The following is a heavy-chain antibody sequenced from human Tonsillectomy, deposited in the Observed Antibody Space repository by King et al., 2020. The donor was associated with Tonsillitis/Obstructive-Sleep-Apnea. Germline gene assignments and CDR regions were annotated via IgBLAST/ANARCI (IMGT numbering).Heavy chain of an antibody. CDR2: ISGSGGST. CDR1: GFTFSSYA. V-gene: IGHV3-23*04. D-gene: IGHD2-21*02. CDR3: AKDGELWVVTAIYIDY. Sequence: EVQLVESGGGLVQPGGSLRLSCAASGFTFSSYAMSWVRQAPGKGLEWVSAISGSGGSTYYADSVKGRFTISRDNSKNTLYLQMNSLRAEDTAVYYCAKDGELWVVTAIYIDYWVQGTLVTVSS. J-gene: IGHJ4*02.